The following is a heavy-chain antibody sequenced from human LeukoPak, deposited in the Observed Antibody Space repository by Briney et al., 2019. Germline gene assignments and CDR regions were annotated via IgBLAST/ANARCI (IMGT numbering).Heavy chain of an antibody. CDR2: INHSGST. CDR3: ARTSRYSSGWYLDY. Sequence: ASETLSLTCAVYGGSFSGYYWSWIRQPPGKGLEWLGEINHSGSTNYNPSLKSRVTTSVDTSKNQFSLKLSSVTAADTAVYYCARTSRYSSGWYLDYWGQGTLVTVSS. V-gene: IGHV4-34*01. J-gene: IGHJ4*02. D-gene: IGHD6-19*01. CDR1: GGSFSGYY.